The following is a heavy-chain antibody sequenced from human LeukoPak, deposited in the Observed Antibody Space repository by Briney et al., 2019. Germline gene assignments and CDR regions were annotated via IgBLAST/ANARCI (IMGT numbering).Heavy chain of an antibody. CDR3: ASGLLWLRTGGYYYYMDV. J-gene: IGHJ6*03. CDR1: GGSISSGSYY. D-gene: IGHD3-10*01. V-gene: IGHV4-61*02. CDR2: IYTSGST. Sequence: PSQTLSLTCTVSGGSISSGSYYWSWIRQPAGKGLEWIGRIYTSGSTNYNPSLKSRVTISVDTSKNQFSLKLSSVTAADTAVYYCASGLLWLRTGGYYYYMDVWGKGTTVTISS.